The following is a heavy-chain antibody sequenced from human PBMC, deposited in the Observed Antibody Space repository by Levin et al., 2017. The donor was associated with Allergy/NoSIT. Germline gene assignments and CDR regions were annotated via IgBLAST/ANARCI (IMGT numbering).Heavy chain of an antibody. V-gene: IGHV3-23*01. D-gene: IGHD3-10*01. Sequence: GESLKISCGASGFTFSNYAMSWVRQAPGKGLEWVSGISGSGGDTYYAESVKGRLTVSRDNSKNTLYLQINSLRAEDTAVYYCARDQSRGSGRNALAVWGRGTMVTVSS. CDR3: ARDQSRGSGRNALAV. CDR2: ISGSGGDT. J-gene: IGHJ3*01. CDR1: GFTFSNYA.